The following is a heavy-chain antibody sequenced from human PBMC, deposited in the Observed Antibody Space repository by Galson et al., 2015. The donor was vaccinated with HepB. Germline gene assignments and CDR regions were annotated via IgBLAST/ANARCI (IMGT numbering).Heavy chain of an antibody. CDR3: AREGGGTMIVVVSKRAAFDY. CDR1: GGTFSSYA. CDR2: IIPILGIA. D-gene: IGHD3-22*01. J-gene: IGHJ4*02. V-gene: IGHV1-69*04. Sequence: SVKVSCKAYGGTFSSYAISWVRQAPGQGLEWMGRIIPILGIANYAQKFQGRVTITADKSTSTAYMERSSLRSEDTAVYYCAREGGGTMIVVVSKRAAFDYGGQGTLVTVSS.